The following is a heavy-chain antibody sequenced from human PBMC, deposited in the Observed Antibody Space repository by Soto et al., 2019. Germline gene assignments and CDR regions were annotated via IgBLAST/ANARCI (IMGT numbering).Heavy chain of an antibody. Sequence: GGSLRLSCTASGFTFGDYAMSWFRQAPGKGLEWVGFIRSKAYGGTTEYAASVKGRFTISRDDSKSIAYLQMNSLKTEDTAVYYCTRSQGHIVVVVADAFDIWGQGTMVTVSS. CDR1: GFTFGDYA. CDR2: IRSKAYGGTT. CDR3: TRSQGHIVVVVADAFDI. J-gene: IGHJ3*02. V-gene: IGHV3-49*03. D-gene: IGHD2-15*01.